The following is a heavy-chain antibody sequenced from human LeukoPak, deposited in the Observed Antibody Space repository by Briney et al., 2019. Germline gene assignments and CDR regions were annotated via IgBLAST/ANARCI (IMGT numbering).Heavy chain of an antibody. CDR2: IYSGGYT. CDR1: GFTVSSNY. V-gene: IGHV3-66*01. J-gene: IGHJ6*02. D-gene: IGHD6-13*01. CDR3: ASEGRTAAAGTVYHYYYGMDV. Sequence: PGGSLRLSCAASGFTVSSNYMSWVRQAPGKGLEWVSVIYSGGYTYYADSVKGRFTISRDNSKNTLYLQMNSLRAEDTAVYYCASEGRTAAAGTVYHYYYGMDVWGQGTTVTVSS.